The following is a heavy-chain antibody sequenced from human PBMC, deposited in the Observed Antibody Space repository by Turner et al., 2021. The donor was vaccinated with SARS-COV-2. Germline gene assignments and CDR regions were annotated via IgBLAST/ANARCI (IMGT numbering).Heavy chain of an antibody. CDR3: ARGDDFWSGYYFYGMDV. D-gene: IGHD3-3*01. CDR2: ISSSSIYI. CDR1: GFTFSSYS. J-gene: IGHJ6*02. V-gene: IGHV3-21*01. Sequence: EVQLVESGGGLVKPGGSLRLPCAASGFTFSSYSMNWVRQAPGKGLEWVSSISSSSIYIYYADSVKSRFTISRDNAKNSLYLQMNSLRAEDTAVYYCARGDDFWSGYYFYGMDVWGQGTTVTVSS.